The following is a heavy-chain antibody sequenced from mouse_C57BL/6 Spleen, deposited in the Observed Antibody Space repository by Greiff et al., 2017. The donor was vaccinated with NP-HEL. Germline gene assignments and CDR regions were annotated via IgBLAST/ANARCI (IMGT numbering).Heavy chain of an antibody. CDR1: GYTFTSYW. CDR3: ARKSTGTDFDY. Sequence: VQLQQPGAELVKPGASVKLSCKASGYTFTSYWMHWVKQRPGQGLEWIGMIHPNSGSTNYNEKFKSKATLTVDKSSSTAYMQLSSLTSEDSAVYYCARKSTGTDFDYWGQGTTLTVSS. V-gene: IGHV1-64*01. CDR2: IHPNSGST. J-gene: IGHJ2*01. D-gene: IGHD4-1*01.